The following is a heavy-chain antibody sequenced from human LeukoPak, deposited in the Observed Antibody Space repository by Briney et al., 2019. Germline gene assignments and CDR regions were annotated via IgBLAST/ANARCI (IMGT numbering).Heavy chain of an antibody. CDR2: INPNDGST. J-gene: IGHJ4*02. CDR1: GYTFTAYH. CDR3: ARGTQIDSSVYYAGHFDY. V-gene: IGHV1-46*01. Sequence: ASVTVSFAASGYTFTAYHMHWVRQAPGQGLEWMGIINPNDGSTNYAQRFQGRVTMTRDRSTSTVYMELSSLRSEDTAVYYYARGTQIDSSVYYAGHFDYWGQGTLVTVSS. D-gene: IGHD3-22*01.